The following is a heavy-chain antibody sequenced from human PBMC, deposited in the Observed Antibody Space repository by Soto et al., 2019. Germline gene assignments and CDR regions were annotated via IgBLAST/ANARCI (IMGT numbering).Heavy chain of an antibody. CDR2: ISPYNGHT. J-gene: IGHJ6*02. V-gene: IGHV1-18*01. CDR1: GYSFTNYG. CDR3: ARDLTIVPATHPRLENYGMDV. D-gene: IGHD2-2*01. Sequence: QVQLVQSAGEVKKPGASVKVSCKASGYSFTNYGISWVRRAPGQGLEWMGWISPYNGHTQFVERFQGRVTMTTDTSTTTAYMELRNLRSDDTAHYYCARDLTIVPATHPRLENYGMDVWGQGTTVIVSS.